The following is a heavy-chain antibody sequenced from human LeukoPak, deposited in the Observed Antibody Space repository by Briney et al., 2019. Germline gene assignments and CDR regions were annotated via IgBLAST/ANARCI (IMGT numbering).Heavy chain of an antibody. CDR2: ISYDGSNK. D-gene: IGHD3-9*01. V-gene: IGHV3-30*18. CDR3: AKDAGPYDILTGSPDFDY. Sequence: GGSLRLSCAASGFTFSSYGMHWVRQAPGKGLEWVAVISYDGSNKCYADSVKGRFTISRDNSKNTLYLQMNSLRAEDTAVYYCAKDAGPYDILTGSPDFDYWGQGTLVTVSS. CDR1: GFTFSSYG. J-gene: IGHJ4*02.